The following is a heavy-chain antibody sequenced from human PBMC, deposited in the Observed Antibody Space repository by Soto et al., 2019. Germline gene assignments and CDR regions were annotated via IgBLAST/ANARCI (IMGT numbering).Heavy chain of an antibody. CDR2: VYSSGGT. D-gene: IGHD3-3*01. CDR1: VCSMTSYY. Sequence: RPSETLSLTCTVSVCSMTSYYWTWIRQPAGKGLEWIGRVYSSGGTHYNPSLKSRVTISLDTSKNQFSLRLLSVTDADTAVSFCARGQRFSDWFDPWGQGNLVTVSS. V-gene: IGHV4-4*07. CDR3: ARGQRFSDWFDP. J-gene: IGHJ5*02.